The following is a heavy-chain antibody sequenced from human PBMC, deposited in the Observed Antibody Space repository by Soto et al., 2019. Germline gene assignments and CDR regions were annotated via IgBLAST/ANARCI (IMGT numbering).Heavy chain of an antibody. CDR3: TTSNLGVDF. D-gene: IGHD1-1*01. CDR2: IKTKPDDGTI. V-gene: IGHV3-15*01. J-gene: IGHJ4*02. CDR1: GLIFSDVW. Sequence: GGSLRLSCAASGLIFSDVWMTWVRQAPGKGLEWVGRIKTKPDDGTIDYAAPVRGRFTISRDDSKNTLYLQMTSLTPDDTGVYYCTTSNLGVDFWGPGTLVTV.